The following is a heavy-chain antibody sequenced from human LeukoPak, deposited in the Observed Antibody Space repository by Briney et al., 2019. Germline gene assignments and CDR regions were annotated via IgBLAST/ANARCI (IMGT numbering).Heavy chain of an antibody. J-gene: IGHJ6*02. CDR2: TYYRSKWYN. D-gene: IGHD1-26*01. CDR3: ARGKSGGSYWVGAYYYYGMDV. Sequence: SQTLSLACAISGDSVSSNSAAWNWIRQSPSRGLEWLGRTYYRSKWYNDYAVSVKSRITINPDTSKNQFSLQLNSVTPEDTAVYYCARGKSGGSYWVGAYYYYGMDVWGQGTTVTVSS. V-gene: IGHV6-1*01. CDR1: GDSVSSNSAA.